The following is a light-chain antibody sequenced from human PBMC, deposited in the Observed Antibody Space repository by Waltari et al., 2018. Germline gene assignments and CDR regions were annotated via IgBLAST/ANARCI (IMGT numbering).Light chain of an antibody. CDR3: CSYAGSTTSVV. CDR1: SSHVGRYTY. J-gene: IGLJ3*02. Sequence: QSALTQPASVSGSPGQSITISCTGTSSHVGRYTYVPWYQQHPGKAPKLMIYNVSKRPSGVSNRFSGSKSGNTASLTISGLQAEDEADYYCCSYAGSTTSVVFGGGTKVTVL. V-gene: IGLV2-23*02. CDR2: NVS.